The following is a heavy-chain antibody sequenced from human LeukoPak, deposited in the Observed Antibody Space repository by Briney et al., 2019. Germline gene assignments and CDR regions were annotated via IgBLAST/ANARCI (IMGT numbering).Heavy chain of an antibody. Sequence: GSLRLSCAASGFTFSSYSMNWVRQPPGKGLEWIGEINHSGSTNYNPSLKSRVTISVDTSKNQFSLKLSSVTAADTAVYYCARVKSFIVVVPAAMAVFDYWGQGTLVTVSS. CDR2: INHSGST. V-gene: IGHV4-34*01. CDR3: ARVKSFIVVVPAAMAVFDY. J-gene: IGHJ4*02. CDR1: GFTFSSYS. D-gene: IGHD2-2*01.